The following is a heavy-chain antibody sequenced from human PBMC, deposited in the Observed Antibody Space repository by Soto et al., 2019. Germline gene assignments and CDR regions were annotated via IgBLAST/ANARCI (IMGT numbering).Heavy chain of an antibody. CDR1: GYTFTSYA. D-gene: IGHD6-6*01. Sequence: GASVKVSCKASGYTFTSYAMHWVRQAPGQRLEWMGWINAGNGNTKYSQKFQGRVTITRDTSASTAYMELSSLRSEDTAVYYCVRDHSSSSWYGRFDPWGQGTLVTVSS. CDR2: INAGNGNT. CDR3: VRDHSSSSWYGRFDP. J-gene: IGHJ5*02. V-gene: IGHV1-3*01.